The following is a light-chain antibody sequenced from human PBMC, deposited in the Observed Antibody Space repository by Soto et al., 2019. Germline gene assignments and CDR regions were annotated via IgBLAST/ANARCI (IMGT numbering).Light chain of an antibody. CDR2: DVD. J-gene: IGLJ2*01. Sequence: QSALTQPASVSGSPGQSITISCTGTNNDVGGLNFVSWYQQRPGNVPKLLIYDVDDRPSGVSNRFSGSRSANTASLTISGLQAEDEADYYCSSYTSRSTVIFGGGTKVTVL. V-gene: IGLV2-14*01. CDR3: SSYTSRSTVI. CDR1: NNDVGGLNF.